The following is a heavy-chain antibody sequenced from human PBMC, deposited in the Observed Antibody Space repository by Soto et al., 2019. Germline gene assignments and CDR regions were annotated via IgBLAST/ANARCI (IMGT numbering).Heavy chain of an antibody. D-gene: IGHD6-6*01. J-gene: IGHJ4*02. Sequence: SESLSLTCNVSGRSISSGVYYWSWIRQPPGEGLEWIGYIYYNGNTYYNPSLKSRLIISVDTSKMQFSLKLSSVTAADTAVYYCARVVAAPSYFDSWGQGALVTVSS. CDR3: ARVVAAPSYFDS. V-gene: IGHV4-30-4*01. CDR1: GRSISSGVYY. CDR2: IYYNGNT.